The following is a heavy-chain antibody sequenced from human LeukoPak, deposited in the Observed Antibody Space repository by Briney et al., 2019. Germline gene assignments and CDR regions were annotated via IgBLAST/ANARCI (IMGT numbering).Heavy chain of an antibody. V-gene: IGHV3-64*01. CDR1: GFTFSSYA. CDR3: ARDPIYCSGGSCYSVVHRYFDY. D-gene: IGHD2-15*01. CDR2: ISSNGCST. J-gene: IGHJ4*02. Sequence: PGGSLRLSCAASGFTFSSYAMHWVCQAPGKGLEYVSAISSNGCSTYYANSVKGRFTISRDNSKNTLYLQMGSLRAEDMAVYYCARDPIYCSGGSCYSVVHRYFDYWGQGTLVTVSS.